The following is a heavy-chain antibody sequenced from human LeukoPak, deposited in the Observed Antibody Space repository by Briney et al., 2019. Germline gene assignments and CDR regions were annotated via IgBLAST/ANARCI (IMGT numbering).Heavy chain of an antibody. CDR3: ARSTEYHTSTWYIY. J-gene: IGHJ4*02. V-gene: IGHV1-69*13. Sequence: ASVKVSCKASGGTFNNHAISWARQAPGQGLEWMGGIIPLFHTANYAQKFQGRVTITADESTSTAYMDLRSLKSEDTAIYYCARSTEYHTSTWYIYWGQGTLVTVSS. CDR2: IIPLFHTA. D-gene: IGHD6-13*01. CDR1: GGTFNNHA.